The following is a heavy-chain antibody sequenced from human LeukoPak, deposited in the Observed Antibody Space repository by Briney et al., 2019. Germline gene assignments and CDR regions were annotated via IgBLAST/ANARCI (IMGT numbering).Heavy chain of an antibody. CDR3: ARSVGHFDY. J-gene: IGHJ4*02. D-gene: IGHD1-26*01. V-gene: IGHV3-48*02. CDR2: ITGSSSTI. Sequence: GGSLRLSCVDSGFTFSDNSMNWVRQAPGKGLEWVSYITGSSSTIYYADSVKGRFTISRDNVKKSLYLQLNSLRDEDTAVYYCARSVGHFDYWGQGTLVTVSS. CDR1: GFTFSDNS.